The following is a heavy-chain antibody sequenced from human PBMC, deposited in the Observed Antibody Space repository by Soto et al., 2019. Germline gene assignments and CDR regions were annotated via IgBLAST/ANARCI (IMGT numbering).Heavy chain of an antibody. J-gene: IGHJ5*02. V-gene: IGHV3-64*01. D-gene: IGHD6-13*01. Sequence: EVQLVESGGGLVQPGGSLRLSCAASGFTFSSYAMHWVRQAPGKGLKYVSSISSNGGSTYYANSVKGRFTISRDNSKNTLYLQMGSLRAEDMAVYYCARVVAAAGTGTKWFDPWGQGTLVTVSS. CDR3: ARVVAAAGTGTKWFDP. CDR1: GFTFSSYA. CDR2: ISSNGGST.